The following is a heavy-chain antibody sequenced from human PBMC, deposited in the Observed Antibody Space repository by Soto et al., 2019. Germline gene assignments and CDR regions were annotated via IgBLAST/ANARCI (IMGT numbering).Heavy chain of an antibody. J-gene: IGHJ3*02. D-gene: IGHD2-2*01. CDR3: ASREGDIVVVPAAMVQNDAFDI. Sequence: SVKVSCKASGGTFSSYTISWVRQAPGQGLEWMGRIIPILGVANYAQKFQGRVTITADKSTSTAYMELSSLRSEDTAVYYCASREGDIVVVPAAMVQNDAFDIWGQGTMVTVSS. CDR1: GGTFSSYT. V-gene: IGHV1-69*02. CDR2: IIPILGVA.